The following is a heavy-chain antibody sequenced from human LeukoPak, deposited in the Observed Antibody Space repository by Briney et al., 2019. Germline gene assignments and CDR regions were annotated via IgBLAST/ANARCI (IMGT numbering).Heavy chain of an antibody. J-gene: IGHJ4*02. Sequence: SVKDSCKASRGTFSSYAISSVRQAPGQGLEWMGGIIPIFGTANYAQKFQGRVTITTDESTSTAYMELSSLRSEDTAVYYCQVRFVGANIPTFDYWGQGTLVTVSS. CDR2: IIPIFGTA. D-gene: IGHD1-26*01. V-gene: IGHV1-69*05. CDR3: QVRFVGANIPTFDY. CDR1: RGTFSSYA.